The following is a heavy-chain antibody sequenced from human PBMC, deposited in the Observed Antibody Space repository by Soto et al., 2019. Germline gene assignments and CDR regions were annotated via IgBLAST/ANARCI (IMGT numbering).Heavy chain of an antibody. CDR2: ISSSSSYI. Sequence: GGSLRLSCAASGFTFSSYSMNWVRQAPGKGLEWVSSISSSSSYIYYADSVKGRFTISRDNAKNSLYLQMNSLRAEDTAVYYCARDRPGLWEWNEYYFDYWGQGTLVTVSS. V-gene: IGHV3-21*01. J-gene: IGHJ4*02. D-gene: IGHD1-1*01. CDR3: ARDRPGLWEWNEYYFDY. CDR1: GFTFSSYS.